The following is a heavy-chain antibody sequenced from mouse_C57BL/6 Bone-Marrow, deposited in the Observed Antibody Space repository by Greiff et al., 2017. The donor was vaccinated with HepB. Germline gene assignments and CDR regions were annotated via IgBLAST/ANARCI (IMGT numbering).Heavy chain of an antibody. J-gene: IGHJ1*03. CDR1: GYTFTSYG. CDR2: IYPRSGNT. D-gene: IGHD1-1*01. CDR3: AREDYYYGSSNWYFDV. Sequence: VQLQQSGAELARPGASVKLSCKASGYTFTSYGISWVKQRTGQGLEWIGEIYPRSGNTYYNEKFKGKATLTADKYSSTAYMELRSLTSEDSAVYFCAREDYYYGSSNWYFDVWGTGTTVTVSS. V-gene: IGHV1-81*01.